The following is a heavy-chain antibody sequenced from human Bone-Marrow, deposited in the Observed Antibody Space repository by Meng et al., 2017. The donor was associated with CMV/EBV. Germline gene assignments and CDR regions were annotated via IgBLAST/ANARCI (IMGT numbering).Heavy chain of an antibody. CDR1: GYSFTSYW. V-gene: IGHV5-51*01. Sequence: GESLKISCKGSGYSFTSYWIGWVRQMPGKGLEWMGIIYPGDSDTRYSPSFQGQVTISADKSISTAYLQWSSLRSEDTAVYYCAREETGTWDFVFYYYYYGMAVWGQGNTVNFAS. CDR2: IYPGDSDT. CDR3: AREETGTWDFVFYYYYYGMAV. J-gene: IGHJ6*02. D-gene: IGHD1-1*01.